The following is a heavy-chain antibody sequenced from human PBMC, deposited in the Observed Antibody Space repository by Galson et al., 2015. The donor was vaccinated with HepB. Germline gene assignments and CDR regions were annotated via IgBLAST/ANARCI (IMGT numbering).Heavy chain of an antibody. CDR1: GYTFSDYA. J-gene: IGHJ4*02. CDR3: VRGHTVTFGSVFVVPVYFDC. D-gene: IGHD3-16*02. CDR2: INAGNGNT. Sequence: SVKVSCKASGYTFSDYAIHWVRQAPGQGLEWLGWINAGNGNTKLAQKFEGRLSITRDTSASTAYMDLSSLRSEDTAVYSCVRGHTVTFGSVFVVPVYFDCWGLGTLVTASS. V-gene: IGHV1-3*01.